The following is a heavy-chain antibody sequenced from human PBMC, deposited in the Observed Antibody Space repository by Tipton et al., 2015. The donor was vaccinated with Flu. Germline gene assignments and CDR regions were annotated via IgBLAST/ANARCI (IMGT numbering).Heavy chain of an antibody. CDR2: IIPNLGMA. Sequence: QLVQSGAEVKKPGSSVKVSCKASGGTFSSYTISWGRQAPGQGLEWMGRIIPNLGMADYAQKFQGRITITADKSTSTAYMELSSLRSEDTAVYFCARGQQLLRDYFDNWGQGTLVTVSS. J-gene: IGHJ4*02. CDR1: GGTFSSYT. CDR3: ARGQQLLRDYFDN. V-gene: IGHV1-69*09. D-gene: IGHD6-13*01.